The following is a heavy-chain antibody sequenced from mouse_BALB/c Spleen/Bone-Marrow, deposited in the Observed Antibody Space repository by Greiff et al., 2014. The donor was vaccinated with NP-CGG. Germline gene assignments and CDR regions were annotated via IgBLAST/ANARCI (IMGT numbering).Heavy chain of an antibody. CDR2: IAPANGNT. CDR1: GFNIKDAY. CDR3: VRSPGQANF. J-gene: IGHJ3*01. V-gene: IGHV14-3*02. D-gene: IGHD3-3*01. Sequence: VHVKQSGAELVKPGASVKLSCTASGFNIKDAYMHWMRQRPEQGLEWIGRIAPANGNTEYDPKFQGKATITADTSSNTAYLQLSSLTSEDTAGYYCVRSPGQANFWGQGTLVTVSA.